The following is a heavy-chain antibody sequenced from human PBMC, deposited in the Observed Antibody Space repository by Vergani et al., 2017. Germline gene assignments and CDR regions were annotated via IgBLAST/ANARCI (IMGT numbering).Heavy chain of an antibody. D-gene: IGHD2-2*01. CDR2: IYHSGST. CDR3: VFIVVVPAADMPVWY. V-gene: IGHV4-38-2*01. Sequence: QVQLQESGPGLVKPSETLSLTCAVSGYSISSGYYWGWIRQPPGKGLEWIGSIYHSGSTYYNPSLKGRVTISVDTSKNQFSLKRSSLTAAATAVYYCVFIVVVPAADMPVWYWGQGTLVTVSS. J-gene: IGHJ4*02. CDR1: GYSISSGYY.